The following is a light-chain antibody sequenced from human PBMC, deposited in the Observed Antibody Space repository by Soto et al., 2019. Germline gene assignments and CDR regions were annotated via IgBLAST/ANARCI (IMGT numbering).Light chain of an antibody. V-gene: IGLV2-14*01. J-gene: IGLJ2*01. Sequence: QSALTQPASVSGSPGQPITISCTGTSSDVGGYNYVSWYQQHPGKAPKLMIYEVSNRPSGVSNRFSGSKSGNTASLTISGLQAEDEADYYCSSYTSSSTLLFGGGTKLTVL. CDR3: SSYTSSSTLL. CDR1: SSDVGGYNY. CDR2: EVS.